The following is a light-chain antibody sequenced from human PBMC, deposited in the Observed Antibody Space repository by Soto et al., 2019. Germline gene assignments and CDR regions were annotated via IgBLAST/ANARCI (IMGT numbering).Light chain of an antibody. CDR1: QSLLYSPIQQNY. V-gene: IGKV4-1*01. Sequence: DFVMTQFPDSLAVSLGERATINCKSSQSLLYSPIQQNYLAWYRQKPGQPPELLISWASTRESGVPDRISGSGSGTDFTLTISSLQAEDVAIYYCQQYFSTLFSFGPGTKVEIK. CDR2: WAS. CDR3: QQYFSTLFS. J-gene: IGKJ3*01.